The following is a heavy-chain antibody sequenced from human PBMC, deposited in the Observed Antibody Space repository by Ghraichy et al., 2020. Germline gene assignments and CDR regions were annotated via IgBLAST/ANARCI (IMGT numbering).Heavy chain of an antibody. V-gene: IGHV4-31*03. Sequence: SETLSLTCTVSGGSISSGGYYWSWIRQHPGKGLEWIGYIYYSGSTYYNPSLKSRVTISVDTSKNQFSLKLSSVTAADTAVYYCAGGCDTRSGGSCYYEDWFDPWGQGTLVTVSS. CDR1: GGSISSGGYY. CDR3: AGGCDTRSGGSCYYEDWFDP. CDR2: IYYSGST. D-gene: IGHD2-15*01. J-gene: IGHJ5*02.